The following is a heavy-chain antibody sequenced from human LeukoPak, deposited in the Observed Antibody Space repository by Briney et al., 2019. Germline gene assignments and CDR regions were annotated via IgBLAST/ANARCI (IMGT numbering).Heavy chain of an antibody. D-gene: IGHD3-22*01. Sequence: GASVKVSCKASGYIFTDYYMHWVRQAPGQELGWMGRINPNSGNTGYAQKFQGRVTMTRNTSISTAYMELSSLRSEDTAVYYCARGDDSSGYYRYWGQGTLVTVSS. CDR1: GYIFTDYY. CDR2: INPNSGNT. V-gene: IGHV1/OR15-1*04. J-gene: IGHJ4*02. CDR3: ARGDDSSGYYRY.